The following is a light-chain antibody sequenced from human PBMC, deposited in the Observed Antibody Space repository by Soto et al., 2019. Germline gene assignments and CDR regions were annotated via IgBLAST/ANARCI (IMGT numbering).Light chain of an antibody. CDR2: AAS. CDR1: QSISSY. J-gene: IGKJ4*01. Sequence: DIQMTQSPSSLSASVGDRVTITCRASQSISSYLNWYQQKPGKDPKLLIYAASSLQSGVPSRFSGSGSGTDFTLTISSLQPEDFATYYCQQANSFPLTFGGGTKVDI. V-gene: IGKV1-39*01. CDR3: QQANSFPLT.